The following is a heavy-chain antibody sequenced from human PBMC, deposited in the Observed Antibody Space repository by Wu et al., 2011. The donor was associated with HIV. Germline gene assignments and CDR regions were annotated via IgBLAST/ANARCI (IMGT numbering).Heavy chain of an antibody. V-gene: IGHV1-69*18. Sequence: QVQLVQSGAEVKKPGSSVKVSCKASGGTFSSYAINWVRQAPGQGPEWMGRVIPVFDTTNYAPRFQGRVTITADESTSTAYMELSSLRSEDTAVYYCARDPYSSSFYYYYFMDVWGQRDHSHRLL. J-gene: IGHJ6*03. CDR1: GGTFSSYA. CDR3: ARDPYSSSFYYYYFMDV. CDR2: VIPVFDTT. D-gene: IGHD6-6*01.